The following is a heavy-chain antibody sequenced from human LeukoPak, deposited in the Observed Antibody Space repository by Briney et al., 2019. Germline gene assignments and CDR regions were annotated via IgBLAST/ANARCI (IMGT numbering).Heavy chain of an antibody. V-gene: IGHV3-23*01. Sequence: GGSLRLSCAASGFTFSSYAMSWVRQAPGKGLEWVSAISGSGGSTYYADSVKGRFTISRDNSKNTLYLQMNSLRAEDTVVYYCAKGGVLYYYYGMDVWGQGTTVTVSS. CDR2: ISGSGGST. CDR3: AKGGVLYYYYGMDV. CDR1: GFTFSSYA. J-gene: IGHJ6*02. D-gene: IGHD3-10*01.